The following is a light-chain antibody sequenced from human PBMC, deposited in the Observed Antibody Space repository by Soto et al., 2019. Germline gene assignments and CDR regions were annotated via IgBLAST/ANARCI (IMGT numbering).Light chain of an antibody. CDR1: QSVSSY. CDR3: QQRNKWRT. J-gene: IGKJ1*01. CDR2: DAS. V-gene: IGKV3-11*01. Sequence: EIVFTQSPAILSLSPGVRATLSFRDSQSVSSYLAWDQQKPGQAPRLLIYDASKRATGLPARFSGSGFGTDYTLTISSLEPEDFAVYYCQQRNKWRTFGQGTKVDIK.